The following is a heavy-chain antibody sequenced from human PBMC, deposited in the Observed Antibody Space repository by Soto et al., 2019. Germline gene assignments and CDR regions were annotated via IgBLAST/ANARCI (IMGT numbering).Heavy chain of an antibody. CDR1: GFTFSSYG. V-gene: IGHV3-30*18. D-gene: IGHD2-15*01. CDR2: ISYDGSNK. Sequence: GGSLRLSCAASGFTFSSYGMHWVRQAPGKGLEWVAVISYDGSNKYYADSVKGRFTISRDNSKNTLYLQMDSLRAEDTAVYYCAKSSRVVTPVTRSFDYWGQGTLVTVSS. J-gene: IGHJ4*02. CDR3: AKSSRVVTPVTRSFDY.